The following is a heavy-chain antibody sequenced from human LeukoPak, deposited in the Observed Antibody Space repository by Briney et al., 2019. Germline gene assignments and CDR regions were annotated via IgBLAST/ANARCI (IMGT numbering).Heavy chain of an antibody. CDR2: IYHSGST. J-gene: IGHJ4*02. V-gene: IGHV4-38-2*02. CDR3: ARGSPHRRNYDRSGYYSYYFDY. D-gene: IGHD3-22*01. CDR1: GYSISSGYY. Sequence: SETLSLTCTVSGYSISSGYYWGWIRQPPGKGLEWIGSIYHSGSTYHNPSLKSRVTISVDTSKNQFSLKLSSVTAADTAVYYCARGSPHRRNYDRSGYYSYYFDYWGQGTLVTVSS.